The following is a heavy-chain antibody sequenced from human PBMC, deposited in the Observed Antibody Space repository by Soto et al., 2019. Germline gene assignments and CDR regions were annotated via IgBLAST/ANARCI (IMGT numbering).Heavy chain of an antibody. J-gene: IGHJ6*01. V-gene: IGHV3-53*01. Sequence: EVQLVESGGGLIQPGGSLRLSCAVSGSTGTRKYMTWVRQAPGKGLEWVSIIYTVGSTFHADSVKGRFTISRDTSKNTLYLQMKDLRGEDTAIYYCASGTGAMDVWGQGTTVVVST. D-gene: IGHD1-1*01. CDR3: ASGTGAMDV. CDR2: IYTVGST. CDR1: GSTGTRKY.